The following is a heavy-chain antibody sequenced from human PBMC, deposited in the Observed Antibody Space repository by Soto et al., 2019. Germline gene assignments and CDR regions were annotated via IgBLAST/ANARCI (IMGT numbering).Heavy chain of an antibody. Sequence: GGSLRLSCSASGFTFSSYAMHWVRQAPGKGLEYVSAISSNGGSTYYADSVKGRFTISRDNSKNTLYLQMSSLRAEDTAVYYCVKETDPPSYGSGSYDLGAFDYWGQGTLVTVSS. CDR1: GFTFSSYA. CDR2: ISSNGGST. CDR3: VKETDPPSYGSGSYDLGAFDY. J-gene: IGHJ4*02. D-gene: IGHD3-10*01. V-gene: IGHV3-64D*09.